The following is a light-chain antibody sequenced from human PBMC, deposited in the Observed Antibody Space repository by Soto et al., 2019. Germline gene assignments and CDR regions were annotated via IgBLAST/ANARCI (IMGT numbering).Light chain of an antibody. CDR1: QSISSW. J-gene: IGKJ1*01. V-gene: IGKV1-5*03. CDR2: KAS. Sequence: DIQMTQSPSTLSASVGDRVTITCRASQSISSWLAWYQQKPGKAPKLLIYKASTLETGVPSRFSGGGSGTEFTLTISSLQPDDFATYYCQQYNSYSKTFGQGTEVEIK. CDR3: QQYNSYSKT.